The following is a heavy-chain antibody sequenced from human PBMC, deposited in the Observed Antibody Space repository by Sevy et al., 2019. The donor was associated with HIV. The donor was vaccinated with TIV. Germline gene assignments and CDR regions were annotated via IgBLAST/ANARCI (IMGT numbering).Heavy chain of an antibody. Sequence: SETLSLTCTVSGGSISSGGYYWSWIRQHPGKGLEWIGYIYYSGSTYYNPSLKSRVTISVDTSKNQFSLKLSSVTAADTAVYYCARDHKYGGSYYFDYWGQGTLVTVSS. V-gene: IGHV4-31*03. CDR1: GGSISSGGYY. CDR2: IYYSGST. J-gene: IGHJ4*02. CDR3: ARDHKYGGSYYFDY. D-gene: IGHD4-17*01.